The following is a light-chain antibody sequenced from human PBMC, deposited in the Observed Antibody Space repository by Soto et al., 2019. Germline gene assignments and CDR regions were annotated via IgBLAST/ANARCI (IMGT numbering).Light chain of an antibody. CDR1: QSVSSNY. V-gene: IGKV3-20*01. J-gene: IGKJ4*01. CDR2: GAS. CDR3: QQYDNSPLT. Sequence: VLTQSTGTLSLSPGERATLSCRASQSVSSNYLAWYQQRPGQAPRLLIYGASSRATGIPDRFSGSGSGTDFTLTIRRLEPEDFAVYYCQQYDNSPLTFGGGTKVDIK.